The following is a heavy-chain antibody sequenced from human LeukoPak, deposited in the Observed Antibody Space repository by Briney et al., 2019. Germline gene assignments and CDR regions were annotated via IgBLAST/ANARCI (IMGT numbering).Heavy chain of an antibody. V-gene: IGHV3-30*18. CDR2: ISFDASNK. CDR1: GFTFSSCA. CDR3: GKGPGVYAMGALDY. D-gene: IGHD2-8*01. J-gene: IGHJ4*02. Sequence: GGSLRLSCAASGFTFSSCAMHWVRQAPGKGLEWVAAISFDASNKYYADSVKGRFTISRDNSKNMLYVQMNSLRAEDTAVYYCGKGPGVYAMGALDYWGQGILVSVSS.